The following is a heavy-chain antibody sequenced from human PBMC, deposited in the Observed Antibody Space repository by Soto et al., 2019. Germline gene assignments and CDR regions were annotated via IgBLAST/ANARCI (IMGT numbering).Heavy chain of an antibody. Sequence: QVQLVQSGAEVKKPGSSAKVSCQASGGTYGSDTISWVRQAPGQGLEWVGGITPMFGKADYAHKFQGRVTIPADKSTTPAYMELTSLRSEDTAIYYCASENFNTWTHNCSGMDVWGQGTMVTVSS. CDR1: GGTYGSDT. CDR2: ITPMFGKA. V-gene: IGHV1-69*06. D-gene: IGHD1-20*01. CDR3: ASENFNTWTHNCSGMDV. J-gene: IGHJ6*02.